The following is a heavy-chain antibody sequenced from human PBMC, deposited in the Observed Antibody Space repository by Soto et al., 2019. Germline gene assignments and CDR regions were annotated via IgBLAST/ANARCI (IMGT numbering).Heavy chain of an antibody. CDR2: ISYDGSNK. V-gene: IGHV3-30-3*01. CDR3: ARDRLDVVVPAAILAY. J-gene: IGHJ4*02. Sequence: GGSLRLSCAASGFTFSSYAMHWVRQAPGKGLEWVAVISYDGSNKYYADSVKGRFTISRDNSKNTLYLQMNSLRAEDTAVFYCARDRLDVVVPAAILAYWGQGTLVTVSS. CDR1: GFTFSSYA. D-gene: IGHD2-2*02.